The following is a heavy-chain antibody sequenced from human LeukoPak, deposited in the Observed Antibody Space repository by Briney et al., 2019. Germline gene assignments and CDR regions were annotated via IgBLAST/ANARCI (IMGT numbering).Heavy chain of an antibody. D-gene: IGHD3-3*01. CDR3: ARATSYDFWYFDY. J-gene: IGHJ4*02. V-gene: IGHV3-30-3*01. CDR1: GFPFSSYA. Sequence: GRSLRLSSAASGFPFSSYAMHWVRQAPGKGLEWVAVISYDGSSKYYADSVKGRFTISRDNSKNTLYLQMDSLRAEDTAVYYCARATSYDFWYFDYWGQGTLVTVSS. CDR2: ISYDGSSK.